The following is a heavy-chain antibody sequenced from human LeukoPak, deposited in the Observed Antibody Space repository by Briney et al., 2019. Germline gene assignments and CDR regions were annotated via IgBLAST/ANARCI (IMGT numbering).Heavy chain of an antibody. D-gene: IGHD6-13*01. J-gene: IGHJ5*02. Sequence: SETLSLTCTVSGDSISSSSDYGGWIRQPPGKGLEWIGSISYSGSGSTYYNPSLKSRVTISVDTSKNQFSLKLSSVTAADTAVYYCARTAHILVPTAAGRKGYNWFDPWGQGTLVTVSS. CDR2: ISYSGSGST. V-gene: IGHV4-39*01. CDR3: ARTAHILVPTAAGRKGYNWFDP. CDR1: GDSISSSSDY.